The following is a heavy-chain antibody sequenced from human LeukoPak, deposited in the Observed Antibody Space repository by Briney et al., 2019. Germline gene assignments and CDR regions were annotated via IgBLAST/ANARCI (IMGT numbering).Heavy chain of an antibody. D-gene: IGHD2-21*02. CDR2: ISGSGVRT. Sequence: GGSLRLSCAASGFTFSSYAMSWVRQAPGKGLEWVSAISGSGVRTYFADSVKGRFTISRDNSKNTLYLQMNSLRAEDTAVYYCAKVPLHDSDDAFDIWGQGTMVTVSS. V-gene: IGHV3-23*01. CDR3: AKVPLHDSDDAFDI. J-gene: IGHJ3*02. CDR1: GFTFSSYA.